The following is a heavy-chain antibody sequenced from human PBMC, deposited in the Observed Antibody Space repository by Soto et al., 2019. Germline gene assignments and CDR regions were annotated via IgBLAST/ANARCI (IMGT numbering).Heavy chain of an antibody. V-gene: IGHV3-48*03. CDR2: INSGGSKI. CDR3: TRARAYTIASNWFDP. CDR1: GFTFSSYE. J-gene: IGHJ5*02. D-gene: IGHD5-18*01. Sequence: EEHLVESGGGLVQPGGSLRLSCAASGFTFSSYEMNWVRQAPGMGLEWISYINSGGSKIDYADSVKGRFTTSRDNAKNSLYMQMNSLRPEYTAVYYCTRARAYTIASNWFDPWGQGTLVTISS.